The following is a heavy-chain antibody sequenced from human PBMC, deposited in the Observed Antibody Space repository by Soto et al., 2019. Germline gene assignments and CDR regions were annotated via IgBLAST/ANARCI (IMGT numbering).Heavy chain of an antibody. D-gene: IGHD3-3*01. V-gene: IGHV1-69*02. CDR2: IIPILGIA. Sequence: QVQLVQSGAEVKKPGSSVKVSCKASGGTFSSYTISWVRQAPGQGLEWMGRIIPILGIANYAQKFQGRVTSTADKSTSTGYMELSSLRSEDTAVYYCARAIFGVVIGVWFDPWGQGTLVTVSS. J-gene: IGHJ5*02. CDR3: ARAIFGVVIGVWFDP. CDR1: GGTFSSYT.